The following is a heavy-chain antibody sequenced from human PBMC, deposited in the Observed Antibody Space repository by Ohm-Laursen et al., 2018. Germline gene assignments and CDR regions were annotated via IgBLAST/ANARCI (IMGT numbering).Heavy chain of an antibody. CDR1: GGSIGISF. D-gene: IGHD2-8*02. CDR2: ISYSGNT. J-gene: IGHJ4*02. CDR3: ARVRTSLGYGSGGNCYFDS. V-gene: IGHV4-59*01. Sequence: GTLSLTCSVSGGSIGISFWSWIRQPPGKGLEYIGYISYSGNTYYNPSLKSRVTTSIDTSKNQLSLQLRSVTAADTALYYCARVRTSLGYGSGGNCYFDSWGRGVLVTVSS.